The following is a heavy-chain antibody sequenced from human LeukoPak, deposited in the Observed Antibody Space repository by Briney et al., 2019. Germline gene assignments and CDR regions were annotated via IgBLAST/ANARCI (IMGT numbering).Heavy chain of an antibody. D-gene: IGHD3-3*01. CDR3: ARASHYDFWSGPFVFDY. V-gene: IGHV4-61*02. CDR2: IYSSGNT. Sequence: SETLSLTCTVSGDSITSGRYYWSWIRQPAGKELEWIGRIYSSGNTDYHPYIVSLKSRVSLSLDTSKNQFFLDLTSVTAADTAVYFCARASHYDFWSGPFVFDYWGQGTLVTVSS. CDR1: GDSITSGRYY. J-gene: IGHJ4*02.